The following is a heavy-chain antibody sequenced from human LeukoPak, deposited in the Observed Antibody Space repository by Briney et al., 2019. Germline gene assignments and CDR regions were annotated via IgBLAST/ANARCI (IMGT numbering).Heavy chain of an antibody. CDR3: TRMTTGHDY. J-gene: IGHJ4*02. D-gene: IGHD4-17*01. CDR2: INHSGYT. V-gene: IGHV4-34*01. CDR1: GGSFDDYY. Sequence: SETLSLTCAVYGGSFDDYYWGWVRQPPGKGLEWIGEINHSGYTNDSPSLKSRVTLSIDTSRKQFSLNLRSVTVADAGTYYCTRMTTGHDYWGQGTLVTVSS.